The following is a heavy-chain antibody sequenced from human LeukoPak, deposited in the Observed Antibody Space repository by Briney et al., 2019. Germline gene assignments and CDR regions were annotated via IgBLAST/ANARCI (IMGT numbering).Heavy chain of an antibody. CDR3: ARDKWNPGY. CDR1: GFTFSSYW. V-gene: IGHV3-7*01. D-gene: IGHD1-20*01. CDR2: IKEDGSEK. J-gene: IGHJ4*02. Sequence: PGGSLRLSCAASGFTFSSYWMMWVRQAPGKGLEWVANIKEDGSEKNYVDSVKGRFTVSRDNAKNSLYLQMNSLRVEDTGLYYCARDKWNPGYWGQGTLVTVSS.